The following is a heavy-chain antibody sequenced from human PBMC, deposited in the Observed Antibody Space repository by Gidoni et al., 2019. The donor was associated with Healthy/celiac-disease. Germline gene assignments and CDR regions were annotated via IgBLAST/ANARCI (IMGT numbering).Heavy chain of an antibody. CDR2: IRSKANGYAT. D-gene: IGHD6-13*01. V-gene: IGHV3-73*01. CDR1: RFTLRRTA. CDR3: TRGVDSSSWYAEFDP. Sequence: EVQPVESGGGWVQPCASLTLTCPAFRFTLRRTAMHWVRQASGKGLEWVGRIRSKANGYATAYAASVKGRFTISRDDSKNTAYLQMNSLKTEDTAVYYCTRGVDSSSWYAEFDPWGQGTLVTVSS. J-gene: IGHJ5*02.